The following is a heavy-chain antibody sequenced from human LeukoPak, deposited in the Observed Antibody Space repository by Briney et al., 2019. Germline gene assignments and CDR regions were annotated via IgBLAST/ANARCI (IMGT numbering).Heavy chain of an antibody. J-gene: IGHJ3*01. CDR1: GFTFSSYW. V-gene: IGHV3-7*01. Sequence: GGSLGLSCAASGFTFSSYWMSWVRQAPGKGLEWVANIKQDGSEKYYVDSVKGRFTISRDNAKNSLYLQMNSLRAEDTAVYYCARDHDYYDSSGRAVWGQGTMVTVSS. CDR2: IKQDGSEK. CDR3: ARDHDYYDSSGRAV. D-gene: IGHD3-22*01.